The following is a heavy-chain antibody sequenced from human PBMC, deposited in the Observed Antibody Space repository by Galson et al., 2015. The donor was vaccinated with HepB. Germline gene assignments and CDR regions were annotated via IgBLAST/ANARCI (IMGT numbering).Heavy chain of an antibody. V-gene: IGHV3-73*01. CDR3: TRRYGDHARDY. J-gene: IGHJ4*02. D-gene: IGHD4-17*01. CDR2: IGSKANSYAT. CDR1: GFTFSGSA. Sequence: SLRLSCAASGFTFSGSAMHWVRQASGKGLEWVGRIGSKANSYATAYAASVKGRFTISSDDSKNTAYLQMNSLKTEDTAVYYCTRRYGDHARDYWGQGTLVTVSS.